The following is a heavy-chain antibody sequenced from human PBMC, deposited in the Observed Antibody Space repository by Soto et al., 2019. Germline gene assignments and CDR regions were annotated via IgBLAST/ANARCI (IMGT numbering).Heavy chain of an antibody. V-gene: IGHV3-48*02. CDR3: ARSTMVRGVIITYYGKIDY. CDR1: GFTFRSYS. Sequence: GGALRPSCAASGFTFRSYSMNWVRQAPGKGVEWVSYISSSSSTIYYADSVKGRFTISRDNAKNSLYLQMNSLRDEDTAVYYCARSTMVRGVIITYYGKIDYWGQGTLVTVS. D-gene: IGHD3-10*01. J-gene: IGHJ4*02. CDR2: ISSSSSTI.